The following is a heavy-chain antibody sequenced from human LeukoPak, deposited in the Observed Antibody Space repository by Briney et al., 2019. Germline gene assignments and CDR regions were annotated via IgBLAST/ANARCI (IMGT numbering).Heavy chain of an antibody. J-gene: IGHJ6*03. D-gene: IGHD6-19*01. CDR1: GFTFSSYW. CDR3: ARASSGYSSGLYYYYMDV. CDR2: INWNGGST. V-gene: IGHV3-20*04. Sequence: GGSLRLSCAASGFTFSSYWMHWVRQAPGKGLEWVSGINWNGGSTGYADSVKGRFTISRDNAKNSLYLQMNSLRAEDTALYYCARASSGYSSGLYYYYMDVWGKGTTVTVSS.